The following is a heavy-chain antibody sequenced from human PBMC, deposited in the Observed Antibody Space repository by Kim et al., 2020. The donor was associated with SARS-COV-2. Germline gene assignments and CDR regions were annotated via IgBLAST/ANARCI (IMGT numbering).Heavy chain of an antibody. V-gene: IGHV3-11*03. Sequence: SYTNYADSVNGRFTISRDNAKNTLYLQMNSLRAEDTAVYYCARGSIAADYWGQGTLVTVSS. D-gene: IGHD6-6*01. CDR3: ARGSIAADY. CDR2: SYT. J-gene: IGHJ4*02.